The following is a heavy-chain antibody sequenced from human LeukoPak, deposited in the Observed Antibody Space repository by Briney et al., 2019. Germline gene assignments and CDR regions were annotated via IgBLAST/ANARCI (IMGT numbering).Heavy chain of an antibody. CDR2: IYIGDSDP. CDR3: AKVKSFGYWFFDL. D-gene: IGHD3-16*01. Sequence: GESLKIPCQGSGYDFSTSWIAWVRQAPGKGLEWVGSIYIGDSDPRYSPSFQGHVTMSADKSVNTASLQWNSLQGSDTGVYFCAKVKSFGYWFFDLWGRGTLVAVSS. V-gene: IGHV5-51*01. J-gene: IGHJ2*01. CDR1: GYDFSTSW.